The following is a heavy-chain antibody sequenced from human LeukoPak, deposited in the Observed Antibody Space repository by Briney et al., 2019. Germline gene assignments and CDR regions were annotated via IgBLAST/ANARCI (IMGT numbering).Heavy chain of an antibody. CDR1: GLTFSSYA. CDR3: AKYSASYYYDSSGYLLGAFDI. CDR2: ISGSGGST. V-gene: IGHV3-23*01. Sequence: GGSLRLSCAASGLTFSSYAMSWVRQAPGKGLEWVSAISGSGGSTYYADSVKGRFTISRDNSKNTLYLQMNSLRAEDTAVYYCAKYSASYYYDSSGYLLGAFDIWGQGTMVTVSS. J-gene: IGHJ3*02. D-gene: IGHD3-22*01.